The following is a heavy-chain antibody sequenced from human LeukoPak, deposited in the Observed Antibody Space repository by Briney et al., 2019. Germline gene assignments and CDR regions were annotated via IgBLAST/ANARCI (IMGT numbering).Heavy chain of an antibody. CDR1: GFTFSGYW. Sequence: GGSLRLSCAASGFTFSGYWLSWVRQAPGKGLEWLANIKQDGSEKYYVDSVKGRFTISRDNTKNSLYLQMNSLRAEDMAVYYCAREGIRGYSFFEYWGQGILVTVSS. V-gene: IGHV3-7*01. J-gene: IGHJ4*02. D-gene: IGHD5-18*01. CDR3: AREGIRGYSFFEY. CDR2: IKQDGSEK.